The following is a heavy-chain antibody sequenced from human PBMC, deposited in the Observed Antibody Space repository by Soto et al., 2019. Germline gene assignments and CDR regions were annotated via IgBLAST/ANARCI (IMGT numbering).Heavy chain of an antibody. J-gene: IGHJ6*02. D-gene: IGHD2-15*01. CDR3: VRDCSGGGCYSDYGMDV. Sequence: AETLCVTCTVSGDSVSIYYWSWIRQPAGMGLEWIGRIYISGSTDYNPSLKGRVSMSVDRSKNQFSLKLTSVTAADTAVYYCVRDCSGGGCYSDYGMDVWGQGTTVTVSS. V-gene: IGHV4-4*07. CDR1: GDSVSIYY. CDR2: IYISGST.